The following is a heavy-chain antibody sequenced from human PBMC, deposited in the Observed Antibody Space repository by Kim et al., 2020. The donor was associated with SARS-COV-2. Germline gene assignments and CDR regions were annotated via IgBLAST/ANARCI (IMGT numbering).Heavy chain of an antibody. Sequence: STGNFGSYADAVKGRFTISRDNAQKSLFLQISSLRAEDTAVYYCAKGAGGPWGQGTLVTVSS. D-gene: IGHD6-13*01. J-gene: IGHJ5*02. CDR3: AKGAGGP. V-gene: IGHV3-21*01. CDR2: STGNFG.